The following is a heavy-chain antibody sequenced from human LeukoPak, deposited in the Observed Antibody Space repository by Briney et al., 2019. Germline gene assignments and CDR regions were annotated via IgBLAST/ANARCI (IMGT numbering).Heavy chain of an antibody. J-gene: IGHJ4*02. V-gene: IGHV3-33*08. Sequence: GGSLRLSCAASGFTFSSYAMSWVRQAPGKGLEWVAVIWYDGSNKYYADSVKGRFTISRDNSKNTLYLQMNSLRAEDTAVYYCARDRAYYYDSSGYLYWGQGTLVTVSS. CDR1: GFTFSSYA. D-gene: IGHD3-22*01. CDR2: IWYDGSNK. CDR3: ARDRAYYYDSSGYLY.